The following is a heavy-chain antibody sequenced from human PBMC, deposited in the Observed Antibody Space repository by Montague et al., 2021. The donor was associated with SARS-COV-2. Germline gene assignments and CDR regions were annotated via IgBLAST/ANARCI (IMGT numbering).Heavy chain of an antibody. CDR3: AATDYCASGKYDF. J-gene: IGHJ4*02. Sequence: SETLSLTYTVSGGSISGYFWGWIRQSPGKGLEWIGYIYYSGTTKYNPALKSRVAISLETSKNQFSLKLNSVTAADTAAYYCAATDYCASGKYDFWGQGTWVTVSS. CDR2: IYYSGTT. V-gene: IGHV4-59*08. CDR1: GGSISGYF. D-gene: IGHD3-10*01.